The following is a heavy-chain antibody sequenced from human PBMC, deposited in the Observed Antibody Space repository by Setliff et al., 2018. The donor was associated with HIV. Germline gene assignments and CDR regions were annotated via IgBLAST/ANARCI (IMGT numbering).Heavy chain of an antibody. Sequence: PGGSLRLSCAASGFTLSSYNMNWVRQAPGKGLEWDSSISSSTNYIYYADSVKGRFSISRDNAKNSLYLQMNSLRPEDTAVYYCARDTIPLVPFGYWGQGTLVTVSS. CDR3: ARDTIPLVPFGY. CDR2: ISSSTNYI. V-gene: IGHV3-21*01. D-gene: IGHD1-1*01. CDR1: GFTLSSYN. J-gene: IGHJ4*02.